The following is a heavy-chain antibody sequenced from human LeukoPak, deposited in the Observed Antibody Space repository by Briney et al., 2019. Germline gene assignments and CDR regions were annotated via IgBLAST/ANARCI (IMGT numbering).Heavy chain of an antibody. J-gene: IGHJ4*02. V-gene: IGHV1-18*01. Sequence: GASVKVSCKASDYTFTSYGISWVRQAPGQGLRWMGWISANNGNTNYAQKFQGRVTMTTDTSTSTAYMELRSLRSDDTAVYYCARAPNYFGSGSYPADGYWGQGTLVTVSS. CDR2: ISANNGNT. D-gene: IGHD3-10*01. CDR3: ARAPNYFGSGSYPADGY. CDR1: DYTFTSYG.